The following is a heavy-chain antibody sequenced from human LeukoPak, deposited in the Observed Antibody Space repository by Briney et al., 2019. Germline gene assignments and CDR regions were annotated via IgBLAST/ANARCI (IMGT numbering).Heavy chain of an antibody. CDR2: IHQSGST. Sequence: SETLSLTCAIYGGSFGTHSWTWIRQPPGKGLEWVGEIHQSGSTNYNPSLRSRVIISVDTSKNQFPVRLRSVTAADTAMYFCTRGNMSPGSFHGMDVWGQGTMVT. J-gene: IGHJ6*02. CDR1: GGSFGTHS. D-gene: IGHD2-21*01. V-gene: IGHV4-34*01. CDR3: TRGNMSPGSFHGMDV.